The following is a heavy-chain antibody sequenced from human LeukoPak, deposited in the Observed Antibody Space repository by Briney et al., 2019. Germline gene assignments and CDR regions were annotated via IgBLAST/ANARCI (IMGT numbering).Heavy chain of an antibody. CDR2: IWYDGSNK. D-gene: IGHD6-6*01. CDR3: ARDLAARSTNWFDP. Sequence: GGSLRLSCAASGFTFSSYGMHWVRQAPGKGLEWVAVIWYDGSNKYYADSVKGRFTISRDNSKNTLYLQMNSLRAEDTAVYYCARDLAARSTNWFDPWGHGTLVTVSS. CDR1: GFTFSSYG. J-gene: IGHJ5*02. V-gene: IGHV3-33*01.